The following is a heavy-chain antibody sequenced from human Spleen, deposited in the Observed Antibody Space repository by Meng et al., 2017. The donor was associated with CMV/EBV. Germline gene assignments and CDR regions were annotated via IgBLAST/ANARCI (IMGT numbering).Heavy chain of an antibody. CDR1: GFTFDDYA. CDR2: ISWDGGST. J-gene: IGHJ4*02. V-gene: IGHV3-43D*03. D-gene: IGHD3-22*01. CDR3: AKDIDSSGYSGFDY. Sequence: GESLKISCAASGFTFDDYAMHWVRQAPGKGLEWVSLISWDGGSTYYADSVKGRFTISRDNSKTSLYLQMNSLRAEDTALYYCAKDIDSSGYSGFDYWGQGTLVTVSS.